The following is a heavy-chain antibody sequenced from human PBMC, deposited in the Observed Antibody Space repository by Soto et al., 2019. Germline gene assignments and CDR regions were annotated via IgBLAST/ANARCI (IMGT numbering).Heavy chain of an antibody. D-gene: IGHD3-10*01. Sequence: ASVKVSCKASGYTFTSYGISWVRQAPGQGLEWMGWISAYNGNTNYAQKLQGRVTMTTDTSTSTAYMELRSLRSDDTAVYYCAREVTMVRGVIISLAYYYYYGMDVWGQGTTVTVSS. J-gene: IGHJ6*02. V-gene: IGHV1-18*01. CDR2: ISAYNGNT. CDR3: AREVTMVRGVIISLAYYYYYGMDV. CDR1: GYTFTSYG.